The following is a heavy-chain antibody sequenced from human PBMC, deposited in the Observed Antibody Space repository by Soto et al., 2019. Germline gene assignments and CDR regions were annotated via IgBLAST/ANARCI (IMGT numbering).Heavy chain of an antibody. J-gene: IGHJ5*01. V-gene: IGHV3-48*01. CDR3: AREEGLLNWFDS. CDR2: ISSSSSTI. CDR1: GFTFSSYS. Sequence: EVQLVESGGGLVQPGGSLRLSCAASGFTFSSYSMNWVRQAPGKGLEWVSYISSSSSTIYYADSVKGRFTISRDNAKNSLYLQMNSLRAEDTAVYDCAREEGLLNWFDSWGHGTRVTVSS. D-gene: IGHD1-26*01.